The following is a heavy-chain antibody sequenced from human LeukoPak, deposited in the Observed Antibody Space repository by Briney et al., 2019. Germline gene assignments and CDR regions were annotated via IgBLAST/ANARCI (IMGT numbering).Heavy chain of an antibody. Sequence: ASVKVSCKASGYTFSSCGISWVRQAPGQGLEWLGYISAYNGNTNYAQKVQGRITMTADTSTSTAYMEMRSLRSDDTAVYYCARDCSGSSCYWIHWGQGTLVTVSS. CDR3: ARDCSGSSCYWIH. CDR1: GYTFSSCG. V-gene: IGHV1-18*01. D-gene: IGHD2-15*01. J-gene: IGHJ4*02. CDR2: ISAYNGNT.